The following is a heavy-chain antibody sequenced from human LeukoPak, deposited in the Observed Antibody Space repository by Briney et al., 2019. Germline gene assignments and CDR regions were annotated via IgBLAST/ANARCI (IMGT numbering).Heavy chain of an antibody. V-gene: IGHV3-9*01. CDR2: IGWNSGSI. Sequence: PGGSLRLSCAASGFTFDDYAMHWVRQAPGKGLEWVSTIGWNSGSIAYADSVKGRFTISRDNAKNTLYLQMNSLRAEDTAVYYCAGDYSSSWLSLDYWGQGTLVTVSS. CDR1: GFTFDDYA. J-gene: IGHJ4*02. D-gene: IGHD6-13*01. CDR3: AGDYSSSWLSLDY.